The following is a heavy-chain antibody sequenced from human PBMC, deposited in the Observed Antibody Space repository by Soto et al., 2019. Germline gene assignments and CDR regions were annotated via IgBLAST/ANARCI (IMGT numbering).Heavy chain of an antibody. D-gene: IGHD4-17*01. CDR3: ARDRPRENYGGNYYYEMDV. CDR2: ISPIFSTA. CDR1: EGTFTTAA. V-gene: IGHV1-69*12. J-gene: IGHJ6*02. Sequence: QVPLVQSGAEVQKPGASVKVSCKTSEGTFTTAAISWVRQAPGQGLEWMGGISPIFSTADYAQKFQGRVTITADESTTTAYMELSSLRSEDTAVYYCARDRPRENYGGNYYYEMDVWGQGTTVTVSS.